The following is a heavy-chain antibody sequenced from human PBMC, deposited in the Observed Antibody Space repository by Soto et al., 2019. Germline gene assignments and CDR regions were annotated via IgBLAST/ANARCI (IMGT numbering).Heavy chain of an antibody. Sequence: QVQLVQSGAEVKKPGASVKVSCKASGYTFTGYYMHWVRQAPGQGLEWMGWINPNSGGTNDAQKFQGWVTMTRDTSISTDYMELSRLRSDDTAVYYCARDARGDEAPMDYWGQGTLVTVSS. J-gene: IGHJ4*02. V-gene: IGHV1-2*04. CDR3: ARDARGDEAPMDY. D-gene: IGHD3-10*01. CDR2: INPNSGGT. CDR1: GYTFTGYY.